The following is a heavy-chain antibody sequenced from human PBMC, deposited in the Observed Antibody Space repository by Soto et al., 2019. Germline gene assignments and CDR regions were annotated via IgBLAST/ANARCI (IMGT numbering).Heavy chain of an antibody. J-gene: IGHJ5*02. CDR2: ISAYNGNT. Sequence: ASVKVSCKASGYTFTSYGISWVRQAPGQGLEWMGWISAYNGNTNYAQKLQGRVTMTTDTSTSTAYMELRSLRSDDTAVYYCARDSIAIFGVLRNWFDPWGQGTLVTVSS. CDR1: GYTFTSYG. V-gene: IGHV1-18*01. D-gene: IGHD3-3*01. CDR3: ARDSIAIFGVLRNWFDP.